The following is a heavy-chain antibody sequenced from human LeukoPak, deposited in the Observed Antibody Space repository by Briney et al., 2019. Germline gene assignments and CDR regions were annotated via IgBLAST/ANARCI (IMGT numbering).Heavy chain of an antibody. CDR1: GFTFSSYG. CDR2: ISYDGSNK. CDR3: AKDFAPSYFDY. Sequence: PGGSLRLSCAASGFTFSSYGMHWVRQSPGKGLEWVAVISYDGSNKYYADSVKGRFTISRDNSKNTLYLQMNSLRAEDTAVYYCAKDFAPSYFDYWGQGTLVTVSS. J-gene: IGHJ4*02. V-gene: IGHV3-30*18.